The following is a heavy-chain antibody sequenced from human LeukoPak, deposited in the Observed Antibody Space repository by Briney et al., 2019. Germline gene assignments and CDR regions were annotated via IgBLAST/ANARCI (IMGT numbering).Heavy chain of an antibody. J-gene: IGHJ6*02. Sequence: ASVKVSCKASGGTFSSYAISWVRQAPGQGLEWMGRIIPIFGIANYAQKFQGRVTITADKSTSTAYMELSSLRSEDTAVYYCARTIPKIVVVPAAILLYYGMDVWGQGTTVTVSS. CDR1: GGTFSSYA. D-gene: IGHD2-2*02. CDR2: IIPIFGIA. CDR3: ARTIPKIVVVPAAILLYYGMDV. V-gene: IGHV1-69*04.